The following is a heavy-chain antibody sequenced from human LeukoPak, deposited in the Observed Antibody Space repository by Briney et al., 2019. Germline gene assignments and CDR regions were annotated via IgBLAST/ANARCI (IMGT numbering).Heavy chain of an antibody. CDR1: GGPISNYY. Sequence: SETLSLTCTVSGGPISNYYWSWIRQPPGKGLEWIGYIYYTGTAKSNPSLKSRVTTSIETSKNQFSLKLSSVTAADTAVYYCARYDRSGYSLELWGQGTLVAVSS. CDR3: ARYDRSGYSLEL. J-gene: IGHJ4*02. CDR2: IYYTGTA. D-gene: IGHD3-22*01. V-gene: IGHV4-59*01.